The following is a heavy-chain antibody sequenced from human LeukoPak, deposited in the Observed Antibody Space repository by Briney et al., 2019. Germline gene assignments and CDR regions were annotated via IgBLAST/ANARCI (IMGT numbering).Heavy chain of an antibody. V-gene: IGHV1-18*01. Sequence: ASVKVSCKASGYTFTSYGISWVRQAPGQGLEWMGWISAYNGNTNYAQKLQGRVTMTTDTSTSTAYMELRSLRSDDTAVYYCARDYYDRSGYYHLDYWGQGTLVTVSS. CDR2: ISAYNGNT. D-gene: IGHD3-22*01. J-gene: IGHJ4*02. CDR1: GYTFTSYG. CDR3: ARDYYDRSGYYHLDY.